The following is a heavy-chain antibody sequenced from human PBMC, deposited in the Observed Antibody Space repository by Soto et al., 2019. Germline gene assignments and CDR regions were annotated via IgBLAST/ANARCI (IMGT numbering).Heavy chain of an antibody. D-gene: IGHD3-3*01. V-gene: IGHV3-53*01. CDR2: IYSGGST. J-gene: IGHJ4*02. CDR1: GFTVSSNY. CDR3: ARVRLLESYFDC. Sequence: GGSLRLSCAASGFTVSSNYMSWVRQTPGKGLEWVSVIYSGGSTYYADSVKGRFTISRDNSKNTLYLQMNSLRAEDTAVYYCARVRLLESYFDCCGQGTLVTVSS.